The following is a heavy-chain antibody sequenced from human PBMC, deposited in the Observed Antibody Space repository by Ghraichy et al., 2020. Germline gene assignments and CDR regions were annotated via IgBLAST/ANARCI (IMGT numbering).Heavy chain of an antibody. V-gene: IGHV1-24*01. D-gene: IGHD6-13*01. Sequence: ASVKVSCKVSGYTLTELSMHWVRQAPGKGLEWMGGFDPEDGETIYAQKFQGRVTMTEDTSTDTAYMELSSLRSEDTAVYYCATDSSSQNWFDPWGQGTLVTVSS. CDR3: ATDSSSQNWFDP. CDR1: GYTLTELS. J-gene: IGHJ5*02. CDR2: FDPEDGET.